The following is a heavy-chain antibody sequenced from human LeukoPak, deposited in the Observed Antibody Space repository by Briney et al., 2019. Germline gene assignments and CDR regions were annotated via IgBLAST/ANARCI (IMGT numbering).Heavy chain of an antibody. D-gene: IGHD3-3*01. Sequence: GGSLRLSCAASGFTFSSYWMHWVRQAPGKGLVWVSRINSDGSSTSYADSVKGRFTISRDNAKNTLYLQMNSLRAEDTAVYYCAGLGHAGYYDFWSGYYMPYYMDVWGKGTTVTVSS. CDR1: GFTFSSYW. CDR2: INSDGSST. V-gene: IGHV3-74*01. J-gene: IGHJ6*03. CDR3: AGLGHAGYYDFWSGYYMPYYMDV.